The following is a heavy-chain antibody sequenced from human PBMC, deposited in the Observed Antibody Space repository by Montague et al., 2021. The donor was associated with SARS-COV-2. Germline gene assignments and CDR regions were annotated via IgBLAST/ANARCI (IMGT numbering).Heavy chain of an antibody. D-gene: IGHD6-25*01. Sequence: SLRLSCAASGFTFSNYGMHWVRQAPGKGLEWVAVIWYDGSNKWYAESVKGRFTIARDNSKNTVNLQMNRLRAEDTALYYCARGRADRSGWQNTFDNWGQGTLVTVS. J-gene: IGHJ4*02. V-gene: IGHV3-33*08. CDR2: IWYDGSNK. CDR3: ARGRADRSGWQNTFDN. CDR1: GFTFSNYG.